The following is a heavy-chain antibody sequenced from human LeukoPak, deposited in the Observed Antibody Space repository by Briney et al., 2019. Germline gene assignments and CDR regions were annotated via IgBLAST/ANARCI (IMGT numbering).Heavy chain of an antibody. CDR2: FIPILGTA. Sequence: ASVKVSCKAFGGTFSDYALNWVRQAPGQGLEWMGVFIPILGTANSTQKFQDRVTVTADISTNTVYMELSSLRSEDTAVYYCARGAVVTAMGGYYYMDVWGKGTTVTVSS. J-gene: IGHJ6*03. D-gene: IGHD5-18*01. V-gene: IGHV1-69*10. CDR1: GGTFSDYA. CDR3: ARGAVVTAMGGYYYMDV.